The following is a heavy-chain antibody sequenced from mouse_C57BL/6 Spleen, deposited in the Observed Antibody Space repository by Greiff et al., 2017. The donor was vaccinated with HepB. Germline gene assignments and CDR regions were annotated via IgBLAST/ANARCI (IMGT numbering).Heavy chain of an antibody. D-gene: IGHD4-1*01. CDR1: GFTFSDYY. Sequence: EVKLVESEGGLVQPGSSMKLSCTASGFTFSDYYMAWVRQVPEKGLEWVANINYDGSSTYYLDSLKSRFIISRDNAKNILYLQMSSLKSEDTATYYCARDPWDVGFDYWGQGTTLTVSS. CDR3: ARDPWDVGFDY. V-gene: IGHV5-16*01. J-gene: IGHJ2*01. CDR2: INYDGSST.